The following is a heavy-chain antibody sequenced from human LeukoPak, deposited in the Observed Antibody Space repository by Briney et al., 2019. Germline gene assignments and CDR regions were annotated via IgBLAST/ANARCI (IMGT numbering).Heavy chain of an antibody. V-gene: IGHV3-53*01. CDR1: GFTVSSNY. D-gene: IGHD2-21*01. J-gene: IGHJ4*02. Sequence: GGSLRLSCAASGFTVSSNYMSWVRQAPGKGLEWVSLIYSGGSTYFADSVKGRVTISRDNSKNTLYLQMNSLRAEDTAVYYCARAGPGGDYFDYWGQGTLVTVSS. CDR3: ARAGPGGDYFDY. CDR2: IYSGGST.